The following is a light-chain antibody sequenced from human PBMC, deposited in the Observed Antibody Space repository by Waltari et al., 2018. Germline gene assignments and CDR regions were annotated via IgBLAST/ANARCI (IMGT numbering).Light chain of an antibody. Sequence: QSVLTQPPSASGTPGQTVTIPCSGSSPNIGTTFVAWYRHLPGMAPTLLIYRNDRRPSGVPDRISGSKYGTSASLAITGLRSDDEGLYFCATWDDSLGGNVFGAGTEVSVL. V-gene: IGLV1-47*01. CDR2: RND. CDR1: SPNIGTTF. J-gene: IGLJ1*01. CDR3: ATWDDSLGGNV.